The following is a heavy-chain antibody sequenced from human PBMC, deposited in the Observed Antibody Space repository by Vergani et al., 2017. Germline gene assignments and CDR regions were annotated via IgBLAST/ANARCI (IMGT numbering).Heavy chain of an antibody. CDR1: GGSISSGDHC. Sequence: QVQLQESGPGVVKPSQTLSLTCAVSGGSISSGDHCWTWIRQRPGKGLEWIGYIFHSGTTYDNPSLRSRLTISVDTSQNQFSLKLRSVTAADTAVYYCARVDTQVPATSHFYYMDVWGKGTTVVVSS. CDR2: IFHSGTT. D-gene: IGHD6-25*01. CDR3: ARVDTQVPATSHFYYMDV. J-gene: IGHJ6*03. V-gene: IGHV4-31*11.